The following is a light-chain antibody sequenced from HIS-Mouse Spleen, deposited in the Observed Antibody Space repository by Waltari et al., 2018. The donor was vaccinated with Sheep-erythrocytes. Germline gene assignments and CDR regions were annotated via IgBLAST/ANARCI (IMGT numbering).Light chain of an antibody. CDR1: SSDVGSYNL. Sequence: LTQPASVSGSPGQSITISCTGTSSDVGSYNLVSWYQQHPGKAPKLMIYEGSKRPSGVSNRFPGSKSGNTASLTISGLQAEDEADYYCCSYAGSSTWVFGGGTKLTVL. CDR2: EGS. V-gene: IGLV2-23*01. J-gene: IGLJ3*02. CDR3: CSYAGSSTWV.